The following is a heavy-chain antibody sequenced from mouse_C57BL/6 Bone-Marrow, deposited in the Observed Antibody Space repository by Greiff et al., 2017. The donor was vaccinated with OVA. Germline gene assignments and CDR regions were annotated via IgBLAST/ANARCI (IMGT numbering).Heavy chain of an antibody. J-gene: IGHJ4*01. V-gene: IGHV6-3*01. D-gene: IGHD1-1*01. Sequence: EVMLVESGGGLVQPGGSLKLSCVASGFTFSNYWMNWVRQSPEKGLEWVAQIRLKSDNYATHYAESVKGRFTISRDDSKSSVYLQMNNLRAEDTGIYYCTVEGYYYGSSPYYAMDYWGQGTSVTVS. CDR1: GFTFSNYW. CDR3: TVEGYYYGSSPYYAMDY. CDR2: IRLKSDNYAT.